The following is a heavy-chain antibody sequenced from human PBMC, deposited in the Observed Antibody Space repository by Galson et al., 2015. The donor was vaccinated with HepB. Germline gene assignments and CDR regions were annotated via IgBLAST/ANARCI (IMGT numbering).Heavy chain of an antibody. J-gene: IGHJ4*02. CDR3: ARGPASVVYDHVWGSSRQPLYYLDS. Sequence: SETLSLTCAVYGGSFSDYYWSWIRQPPGKGLEWIGEINHSGSTNDNPSLKSRITISVDTSKNQFSLKLTSVTAADAAVYYCARGPASVVYDHVWGSSRQPLYYLDSWGQGTLLTVSS. V-gene: IGHV4-34*01. D-gene: IGHD3-16*02. CDR1: GGSFSDYY. CDR2: INHSGST.